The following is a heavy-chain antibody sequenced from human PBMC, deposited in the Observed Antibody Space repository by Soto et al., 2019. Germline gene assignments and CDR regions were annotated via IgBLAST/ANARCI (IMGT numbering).Heavy chain of an antibody. CDR3: TKNFIPLSPDLYFDS. V-gene: IGHV3-30*18. J-gene: IGHJ4*02. CDR2: ISYDGSYK. D-gene: IGHD3-16*01. Sequence: GGSLRLSCAASGFTFSSYAMHWVRQAPGKGLEWVAVISYDGSYKSYEDSVKGRFHISRDNYKNTLHLQMDSLRAEDTAVYYCTKNFIPLSPDLYFDSWGQGTLVTVSS. CDR1: GFTFSSYA.